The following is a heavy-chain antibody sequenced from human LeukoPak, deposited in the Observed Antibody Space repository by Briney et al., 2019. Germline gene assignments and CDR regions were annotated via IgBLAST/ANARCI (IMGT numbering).Heavy chain of an antibody. CDR2: IIPIFGTA. D-gene: IGHD3-22*01. J-gene: IGHJ4*02. V-gene: IGHV1-69*01. CDR1: GGTFSSYA. CDR3: ARAKVQDSSGYYSFDY. Sequence: GSSVKVSCKASGGTFSSYAISWVRQAPGQGLEWMGGIIPIFGTANYAQKFQGRVTITADESTSTAYMELSNLRSEDTAVYYCARAKVQDSSGYYSFDYWGQGTLVTVSS.